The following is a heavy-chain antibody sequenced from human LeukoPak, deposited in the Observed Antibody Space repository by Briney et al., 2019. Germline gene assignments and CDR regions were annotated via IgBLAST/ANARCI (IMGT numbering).Heavy chain of an antibody. CDR2: INPNSGGT. J-gene: IGHJ6*02. CDR3: ARDRYYYYGMDV. V-gene: IGHV1-2*04. Sequence: ASVKVSRKASGYTFTGYYMHWVRQAPGQGLEWMGWINPNSGGTNYAQKFQGWVTMTRDTSISTAYMELSRLRSDDTAVYYCARDRYYYYGMDVWGQGTTVTVSS. CDR1: GYTFTGYY.